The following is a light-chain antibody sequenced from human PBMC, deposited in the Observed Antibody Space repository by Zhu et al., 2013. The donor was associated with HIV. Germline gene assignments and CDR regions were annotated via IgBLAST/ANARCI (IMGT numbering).Light chain of an antibody. V-gene: IGKV1-16*02. CDR2: GAS. CDR1: QSISNY. CDR3: QQYNSYPFT. Sequence: DIQMTQSPSSLSASVGDRVTITCRASQSISNYLNWYQQKPGKAPKLLIYGASRLQTGVPSKFSGSGSGRDFTLTINNLQPEDFAIYFCQQYNSYPFTFGGGTQV. J-gene: IGKJ4*01.